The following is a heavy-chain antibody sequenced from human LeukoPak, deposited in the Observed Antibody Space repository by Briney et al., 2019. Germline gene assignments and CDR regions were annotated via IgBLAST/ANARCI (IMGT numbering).Heavy chain of an antibody. V-gene: IGHV1-18*01. D-gene: IGHD3-22*01. CDR2: ISAYNGNT. Sequence: EASVKVSCKASGGTFSSYAISWVRQAPGQGLEWMGWISAYNGNTNYAQKLQGRVTMTTDTSTSTAYMELRSLRSDDTAVYYCARVDSSGLDAFDIWGQGTMVTVSS. CDR3: ARVDSSGLDAFDI. J-gene: IGHJ3*02. CDR1: GGTFSSYA.